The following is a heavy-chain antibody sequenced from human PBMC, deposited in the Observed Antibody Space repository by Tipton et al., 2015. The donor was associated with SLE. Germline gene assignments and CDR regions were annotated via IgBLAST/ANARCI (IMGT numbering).Heavy chain of an antibody. Sequence: TLSLTCTVSGGSITSYYWSWIRQPPGKGLEWIGYIYYSGSTNYNPSLMSRVAISVDTSKNHFSLKLSSVTAADTAVYYCARDSRQSPDWFDPWGQGTLVTVSS. CDR3: ARDSRQSPDWFDP. CDR2: IYYSGST. V-gene: IGHV4-59*01. CDR1: GGSITSYY. D-gene: IGHD2-2*01. J-gene: IGHJ5*02.